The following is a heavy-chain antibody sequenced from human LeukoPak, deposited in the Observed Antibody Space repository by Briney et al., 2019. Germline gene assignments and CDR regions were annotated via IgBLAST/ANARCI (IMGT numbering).Heavy chain of an antibody. Sequence: SETLSLTCTVSGGSVSNADYYWSWIRHPPGKTLEWIGYIYHTGSNNYKYSLKSRVTISLDTSKNQFSLKLSSVTAADTAVYYCARVVYYDSSGYYYYVWFDPWGQGTLVTVSS. CDR2: IYHTGSN. J-gene: IGHJ5*02. CDR3: ARVVYYDSSGYYYYVWFDP. V-gene: IGHV4-61*08. CDR1: GGSVSNADYY. D-gene: IGHD3-22*01.